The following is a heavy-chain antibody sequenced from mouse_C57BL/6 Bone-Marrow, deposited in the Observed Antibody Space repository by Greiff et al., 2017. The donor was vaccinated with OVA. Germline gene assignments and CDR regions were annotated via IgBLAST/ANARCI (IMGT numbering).Heavy chain of an antibody. CDR1: GFTFGSYA. CDR2: ISSGGDYI. J-gene: IGHJ4*01. D-gene: IGHD2-1*01. Sequence: EVKLVESGEGLVKPGGSLKLSCAASGFTFGSYAMSWVRQTPEKRLEWVAYISSGGDYIYYADTVKGRFTISRDNARNTLYLQMSSLKSEDTAMYYCTRLLDAMDYWGQGTLVTVSS. V-gene: IGHV5-9-1*02. CDR3: TRLLDAMDY.